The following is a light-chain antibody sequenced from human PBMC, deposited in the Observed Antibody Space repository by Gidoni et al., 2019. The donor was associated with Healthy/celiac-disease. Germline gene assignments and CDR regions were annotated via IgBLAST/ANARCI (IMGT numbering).Light chain of an antibody. CDR1: QSLNNN. J-gene: IGKJ2*01. CDR2: DTS. CDR3: QQYNNWPPYT. Sequence: EIVMTQSPATLSVSPGERATLSCRASQSLNNNLAWYQQNPGQAPRLLIYDTSTRATGIPARFSGSGSGTEFTLTISSLQSEDFAVYYCQQYNNWPPYTFGQGTKLEIK. V-gene: IGKV3-15*01.